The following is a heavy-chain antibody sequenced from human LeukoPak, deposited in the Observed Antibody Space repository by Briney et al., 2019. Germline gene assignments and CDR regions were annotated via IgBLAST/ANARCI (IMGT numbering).Heavy chain of an antibody. V-gene: IGHV4-59*08. J-gene: IGHJ4*02. CDR3: ARQFHRYYYDSSGTFDY. Sequence: SETLSLTCTVSGGSLSSYYWSWIRQPPGKGLEWIGYIYYSGSTNYNPSIKSRGTISVDTSKKQYSLKLSSVTAADTAVYYCARQFHRYYYDSSGTFDYWGQGTLVTVSS. D-gene: IGHD3-22*01. CDR1: GGSLSSYY. CDR2: IYYSGST.